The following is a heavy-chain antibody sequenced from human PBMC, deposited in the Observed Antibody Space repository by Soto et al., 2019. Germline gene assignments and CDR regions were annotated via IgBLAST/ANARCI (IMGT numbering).Heavy chain of an antibody. CDR3: AKDQTGDGDYYGMDV. CDR2: ISSSTNTI. V-gene: IGHV3-48*01. CDR1: GFTFSSYS. Sequence: PGGSLRLSCASSGFTFSSYSMNLVRQAPGKGLEWVSYISSSTNTIYYADSVKGRFTISRDNSKNTLYLHMNSLRAEDTAVYYCAKDQTGDGDYYGMDVWGQGTTVTVSS. D-gene: IGHD7-27*01. J-gene: IGHJ6*02.